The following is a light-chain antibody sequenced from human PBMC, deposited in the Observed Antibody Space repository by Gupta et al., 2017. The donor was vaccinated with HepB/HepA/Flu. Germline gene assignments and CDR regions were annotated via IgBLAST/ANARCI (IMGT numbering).Light chain of an antibody. J-gene: IGKJ2*02. CDR2: AAS. Sequence: DIQMTQSPSSLSASVGDRVTITCRASQDIRTWLAWYQQKPEKAPKSLIYAASKVQSGVPSRFSGGGTGTDFTLTISSLQPEDFATYYCQQEIIYPCTFGQGTKLEIK. CDR1: QDIRTW. V-gene: IGKV1D-16*01. CDR3: QQEIIYPCT.